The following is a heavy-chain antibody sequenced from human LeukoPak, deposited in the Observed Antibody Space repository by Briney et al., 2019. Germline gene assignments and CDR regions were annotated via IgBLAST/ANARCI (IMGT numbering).Heavy chain of an antibody. CDR1: GGSVSSGSYY. CDR2: IYYSGST. V-gene: IGHV4-61*01. Sequence: PSETLSLTCTVSGGSVSSGSYYWSGIRQPPGKGLEWIGYIYYSGSTNYNPSLKSRVTVSVDTSKNQFSLKLSSVTAADTAVYYCAREDYDSSNFDYWGQGTLVTVSS. CDR3: AREDYDSSNFDY. D-gene: IGHD3-3*01. J-gene: IGHJ4*02.